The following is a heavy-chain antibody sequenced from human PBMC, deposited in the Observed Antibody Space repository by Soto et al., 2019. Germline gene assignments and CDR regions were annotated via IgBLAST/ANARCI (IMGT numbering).Heavy chain of an antibody. CDR3: ARSAYCSGGSCCSLIWFDP. Sequence: SVKVSCKASGGTFSSYAISWVRQAPGQGLEWMGGIIPIFGTANYAQKFQGRVTITADESTSTAYMELSSLRSEDTAVYYCARSAYCSGGSCCSLIWFDPWGQGTLVTVSS. J-gene: IGHJ5*02. CDR2: IIPIFGTA. CDR1: GGTFSSYA. V-gene: IGHV1-69*13. D-gene: IGHD2-15*01.